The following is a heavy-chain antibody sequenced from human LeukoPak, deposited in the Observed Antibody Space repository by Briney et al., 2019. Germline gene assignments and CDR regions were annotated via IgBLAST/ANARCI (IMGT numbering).Heavy chain of an antibody. D-gene: IGHD2-15*01. CDR1: GGSFSGYY. CDR3: ARPRYCSGGSCYGNWFDP. CDR2: INHSGST. V-gene: IGHV4-34*01. J-gene: IGHJ5*02. Sequence: PSETLSLTCAVYGGSFSGYYWSWIRQPPGKGLEWIGEINHSGSTNCNPSLKSRVTISVDTSKNQFPLKLTSVTAADTAVYYCARPRYCSGGSCYGNWFDPWGQGSLVTVSS.